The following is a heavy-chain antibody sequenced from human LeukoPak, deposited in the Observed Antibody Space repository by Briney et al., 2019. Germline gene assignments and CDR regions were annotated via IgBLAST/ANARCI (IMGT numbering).Heavy chain of an antibody. Sequence: ASVKVSCNASGYTFTSYGISWVRQAPGQGLEWMGWISAYNGNTNYAQKLQGRVTMTTDTSTSTAYMELRSLRSDDTAVYYCARDPYYDYVCGSYRPIDYWGQGTLVTVSS. J-gene: IGHJ4*02. CDR1: GYTFTSYG. CDR2: ISAYNGNT. V-gene: IGHV1-18*01. D-gene: IGHD3-16*02. CDR3: ARDPYYDYVCGSYRPIDY.